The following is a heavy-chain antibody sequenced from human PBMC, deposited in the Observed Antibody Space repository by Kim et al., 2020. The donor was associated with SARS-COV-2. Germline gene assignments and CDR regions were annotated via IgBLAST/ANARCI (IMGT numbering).Heavy chain of an antibody. V-gene: IGHV3-48*03. D-gene: IGHD5-12*01. J-gene: IGHJ3*02. CDR2: ISRSGSGR. CDR3: AREVATTPDAFDI. Sequence: GGSLRLSCAVSGFTFSSYEMNWVRQAPGKGLEWVSYISRSGSGRHSAESLKGRFTISRDNAKNSLYLQMNSLRAEDTAVYYCAREVATTPDAFDIWGQGTLVTVSS. CDR1: GFTFSSYE.